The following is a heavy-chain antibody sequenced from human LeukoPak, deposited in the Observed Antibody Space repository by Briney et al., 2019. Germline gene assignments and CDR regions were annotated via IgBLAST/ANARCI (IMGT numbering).Heavy chain of an antibody. CDR1: GFTFSSYA. V-gene: IGHV3-23*01. D-gene: IGHD2-2*01. CDR2: ISGSGGST. CDR3: ARGTAGSDAFDI. J-gene: IGHJ3*02. Sequence: SGGSLRLSCAASGFTFSSYAMSWVRQAPGKGPEWVSAISGSGGSTYYADSVKGRFTISRDNSKNTLYLQMNSLRAEDTAVYYCARGTAGSDAFDIWGQGTMVTVSS.